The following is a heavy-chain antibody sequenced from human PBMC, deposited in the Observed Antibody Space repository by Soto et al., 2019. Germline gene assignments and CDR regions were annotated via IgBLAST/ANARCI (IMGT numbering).Heavy chain of an antibody. V-gene: IGHV3-74*01. CDR2: INSDGSAT. CDR3: ARDTSYALDV. J-gene: IGHJ6*02. CDR1: GFPFSSRW. Sequence: PGGSLRLSCAASGFPFSSRWMHWVRQAPGKGLVWVSHINSDGSATTYADSEKGRFTISRDNAKNTLYLQMNSLRAEDTAVYYCARDTSYALDVWGQGTPVTVSS.